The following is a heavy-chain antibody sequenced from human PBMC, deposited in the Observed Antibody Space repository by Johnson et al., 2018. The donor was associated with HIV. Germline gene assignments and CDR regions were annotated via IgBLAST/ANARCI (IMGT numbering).Heavy chain of an antibody. V-gene: IGHV3-30*18. CDR2: IWYDGSNK. Sequence: QVQLVESGGGVVQPGRSLRLSCAASGFTFSSYAMHWVRQAPGKGLEWVAVIWYDGSNKYYADSVKGRFTISRDNSKNTLYLQMNSLRAEDTAVYYCAKPVLRYFDGSHAFDIWGQGTMVTVSS. CDR1: GFTFSSYA. CDR3: AKPVLRYFDGSHAFDI. D-gene: IGHD3-9*01. J-gene: IGHJ3*02.